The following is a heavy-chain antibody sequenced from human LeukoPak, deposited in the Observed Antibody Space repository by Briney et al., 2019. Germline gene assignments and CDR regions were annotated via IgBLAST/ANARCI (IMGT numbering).Heavy chain of an antibody. V-gene: IGHV4-4*02. CDR1: GDSISSTNW. Sequence: SETLSLTCTVSGDSISSTNWWSWVRQPPGKGLEWIGEIYHSGSTNYNPSLKSRVTISVDKSKNQFSLKLSSVTAADTAVYYCARAGCSGGSCYESRGAFDIWGQGTMVTVSS. J-gene: IGHJ3*02. CDR3: ARAGCSGGSCYESRGAFDI. D-gene: IGHD2-15*01. CDR2: IYHSGST.